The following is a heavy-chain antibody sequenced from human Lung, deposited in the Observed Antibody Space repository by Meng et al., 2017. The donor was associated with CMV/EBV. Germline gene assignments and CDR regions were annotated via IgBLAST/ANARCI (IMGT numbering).Heavy chain of an antibody. J-gene: IGHJ4*02. CDR1: GDIVSSNSAA. CDR2: TYYRSKWYH. V-gene: IGHV6-1*01. Sequence: QGQLHHAGPGLVKPSQTLSLTCAISGDIVSSNSAAWHWIRQSPSRGLEWLGRTYYRSKWYHEYAVSVKSRITISPDTPKNQFSLQLNSMTPEDTAVYYCARGINGGCGDWGQGTLVTVSS. D-gene: IGHD4-23*01. CDR3: ARGINGGCGD.